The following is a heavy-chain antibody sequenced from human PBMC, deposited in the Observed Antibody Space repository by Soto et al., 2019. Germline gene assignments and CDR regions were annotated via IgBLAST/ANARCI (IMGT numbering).Heavy chain of an antibody. CDR3: AREGHILTVTHSDY. CDR2: ISAYNGNT. CDR1: GYTFTSYG. V-gene: IGHV1-18*01. J-gene: IGHJ4*02. Sequence: GAPVKVSCKASGYTFTSYGISWVRQAPGQGLEWMGWISAYNGNTNYAQKLQGRVTMTTDTSTSTAYMELRSLRSDDTAVYYCAREGHILTVTHSDYWGQGTLVTVSS. D-gene: IGHD4-17*01.